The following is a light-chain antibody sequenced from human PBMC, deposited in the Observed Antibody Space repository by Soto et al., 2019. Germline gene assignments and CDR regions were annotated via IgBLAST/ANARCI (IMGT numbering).Light chain of an antibody. CDR3: QQYDRFPST. V-gene: IGKV1-5*03. Sequence: DIQMTQSPSTLSASVGDTVTITCRASQSISNWLAWYQQKPGQAPKLLIHKASTLESGVPSRFSGSGSGTEFTLTISSLQPDDFATFYCQQYDRFPSTFGQGPKLEIK. CDR1: QSISNW. J-gene: IGKJ2*01. CDR2: KAS.